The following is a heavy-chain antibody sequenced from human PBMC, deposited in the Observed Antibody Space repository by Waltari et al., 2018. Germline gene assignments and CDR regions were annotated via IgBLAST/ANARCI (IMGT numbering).Heavy chain of an antibody. CDR3: ARDPPHDGTGYSSAFDF. Sequence: QVHLVESGGGVVQPGSSLRLSCAASGFTFRRHAVHWVRQAPGKGLEWVAVISDDGNHKYYTDSVKGRFTVSRDDSKSTLYLQMNSLRRDDTAVYFCARDPPHDGTGYSSAFDFWGQGTRVTVSS. CDR1: GFTFRRHA. D-gene: IGHD3-22*01. CDR2: ISDDGNHK. J-gene: IGHJ3*01. V-gene: IGHV3-30*04.